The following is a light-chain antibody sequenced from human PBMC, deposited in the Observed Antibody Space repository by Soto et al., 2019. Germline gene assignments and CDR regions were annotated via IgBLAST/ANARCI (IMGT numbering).Light chain of an antibody. Sequence: EIVLTQSPGTLSLSPGERATLSCRASQSFSSSYLAWYQQKPGQAPRLLIYGASNRATGIPDRFSGSASGIDFTLTISRLEPEDFAVYYCQHYGGSASYTFGQGTKVEIK. CDR1: QSFSSSY. V-gene: IGKV3-20*01. J-gene: IGKJ2*01. CDR3: QHYGGSASYT. CDR2: GAS.